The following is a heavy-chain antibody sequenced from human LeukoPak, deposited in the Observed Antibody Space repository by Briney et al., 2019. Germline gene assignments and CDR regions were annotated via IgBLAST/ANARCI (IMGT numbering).Heavy chain of an antibody. CDR2: INHSGST. D-gene: IGHD3-22*01. V-gene: IGHV4-34*01. Sequence: SETLSLTCAVYGGSFSGYYWSWIRQPPGKGLEWIGEINHSGSTNYNPSLKSRVTISVDTSKNQFSLKLSSVTAADTAMYYCARDVYDSSGYYLDWGQGTLVTVSS. J-gene: IGHJ4*02. CDR3: ARDVYDSSGYYLD. CDR1: GGSFSGYY.